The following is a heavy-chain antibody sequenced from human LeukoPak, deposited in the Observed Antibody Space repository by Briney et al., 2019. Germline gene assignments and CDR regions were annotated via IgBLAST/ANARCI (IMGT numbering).Heavy chain of an antibody. V-gene: IGHV3-7*01. CDR2: IKQDGSEK. J-gene: IGHJ4*02. D-gene: IGHD2-2*01. CDR3: AKDWSRVPAAADDY. Sequence: PGGSLRLSCAASGFTFSSYWMSWVRQAPGKGLEWVANIKQDGSEKYYVDSVKGRFTISRDNAKNSLYLQMNSLRAEDTAVYYCAKDWSRVPAAADDYWGQGTLVAVSS. CDR1: GFTFSSYW.